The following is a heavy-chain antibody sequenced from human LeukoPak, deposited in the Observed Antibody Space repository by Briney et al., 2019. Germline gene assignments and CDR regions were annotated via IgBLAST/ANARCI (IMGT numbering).Heavy chain of an antibody. D-gene: IGHD3-22*01. Sequence: ASVKVSCKASGYTFTSYGISWVRQAPGQGLEWMGWISAYNGNTNYAQELQGRVTMTTDTSTSTAYMELRSLRSDDTAVYYCARDPRLDYYDSRMNWFDPWGQGTLVTVSS. J-gene: IGHJ5*02. CDR3: ARDPRLDYYDSRMNWFDP. V-gene: IGHV1-18*01. CDR2: ISAYNGNT. CDR1: GYTFTSYG.